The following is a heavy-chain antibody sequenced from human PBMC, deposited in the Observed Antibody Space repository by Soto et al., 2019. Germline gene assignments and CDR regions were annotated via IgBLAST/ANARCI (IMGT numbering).Heavy chain of an antibody. V-gene: IGHV1-2*02. J-gene: IGHJ6*03. CDR3: ARGESGYDPLYYYYYYMDV. D-gene: IGHD5-12*01. CDR2: INPNSGGT. Sequence: ASVKVSSKASGYTFTGYYMHWARQAPGKRLEWMGWINPNSGGTNYAQKFQGRVTMTRNTSISTAYMELSSLRSEDTAVYYCARGESGYDPLYYYYYYMDVWGKGTTVTVSS. CDR1: GYTFTGYY.